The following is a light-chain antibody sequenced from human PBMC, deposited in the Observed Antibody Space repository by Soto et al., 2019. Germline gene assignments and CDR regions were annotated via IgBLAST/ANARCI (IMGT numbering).Light chain of an antibody. V-gene: IGKV4-1*01. Sequence: DIVLTQSPDSLAVSLGERPTINCKSSQSVLYSSNNKNYLAWYQQKPGQPPKLLIYWASTRESGVPDRFSGSGSGTDFTLTISSLQAEDVEVYYCQQYYSNPQTFGPGTKVDIK. CDR2: WAS. CDR1: QSVLYSSNNKNY. CDR3: QQYYSNPQT. J-gene: IGKJ3*01.